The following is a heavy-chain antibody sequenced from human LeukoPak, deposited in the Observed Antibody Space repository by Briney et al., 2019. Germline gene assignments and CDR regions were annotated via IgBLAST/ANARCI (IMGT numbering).Heavy chain of an antibody. V-gene: IGHV1-3*01. CDR2: INAGNGNT. CDR1: GYTFTSYA. D-gene: IGHD2-2*01. J-gene: IGHJ4*02. CDR3: ARADIVVPAPGDY. Sequence: GASVKVSCKASGYTFTSYAMHWVRQAPGQRLEWMGWINAGNGNTKYSQKFQGRVTITRDTSASTAYMELSSLRSEDTAVYYCARADIVVPAPGDYWDQGTLVTVSS.